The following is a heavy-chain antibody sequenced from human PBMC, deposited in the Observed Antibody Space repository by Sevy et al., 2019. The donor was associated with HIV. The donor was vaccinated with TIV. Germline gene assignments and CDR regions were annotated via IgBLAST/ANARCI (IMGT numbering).Heavy chain of an antibody. CDR1: GGSFSGYY. J-gene: IGHJ5*02. D-gene: IGHD5-18*01. V-gene: IGHV4-34*01. CDR3: ARGYGDTAIQGRNWFDP. Sequence: SETLSLTCAVYGGSFSGYYWSWIRQPPGKGLEWIGEINHSGSTNYNPSLKSRVTISVDTSKNQFSLKLSSVTAADTAVYYCARGYGDTAIQGRNWFDPWGQGTLVTVSS. CDR2: INHSGST.